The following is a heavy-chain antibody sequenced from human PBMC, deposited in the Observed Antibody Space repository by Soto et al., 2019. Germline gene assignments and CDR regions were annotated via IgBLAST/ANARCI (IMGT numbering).Heavy chain of an antibody. CDR1: GFTVSSNH. V-gene: IGHV3-66*01. Sequence: EVQLVESGGGLVQPGGSLRLSCAASGFTVSSNHMSWVRQAPGKGLEWVSVIYSGGSTYYADSVKGRFTISRDNSKNTLYLQMDSLRAEDTAVYYCARSGPYGDYDYWGQETLVTVSS. D-gene: IGHD4-17*01. J-gene: IGHJ4*02. CDR2: IYSGGST. CDR3: ARSGPYGDYDY.